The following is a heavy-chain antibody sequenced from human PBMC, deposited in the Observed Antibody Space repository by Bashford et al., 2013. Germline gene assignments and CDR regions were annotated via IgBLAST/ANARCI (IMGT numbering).Heavy chain of an antibody. J-gene: IGHJ3*02. CDR3: ARYPDKSYYDSEDTFDI. CDR2: INQDESKK. D-gene: IGHD3-22*01. Sequence: VRQAPGRGLEWVANINQDESKKYYVDSVKGRFTISRDNAKNSLYLQMNGLRAEDTAVYYCARYPDKSYYDSEDTFDIWGQGTMVTVSS. V-gene: IGHV3-7*01.